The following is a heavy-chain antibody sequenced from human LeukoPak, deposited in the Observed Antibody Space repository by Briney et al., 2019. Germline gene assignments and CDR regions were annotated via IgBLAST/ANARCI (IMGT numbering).Heavy chain of an antibody. Sequence: PSETLSLTCAVYGGSFSGYYWSWIRQPPGKGLEWIGEINHRGSTNYNPSLKSRVTISVDTSKNQFSLKLSSVTAADTAVYYCASGSYYGSRRYAYWGQGTLVTVSS. CDR1: GGSFSGYY. CDR2: INHRGST. CDR3: ASGSYYGSRRYAY. J-gene: IGHJ4*02. D-gene: IGHD1-26*01. V-gene: IGHV4-34*01.